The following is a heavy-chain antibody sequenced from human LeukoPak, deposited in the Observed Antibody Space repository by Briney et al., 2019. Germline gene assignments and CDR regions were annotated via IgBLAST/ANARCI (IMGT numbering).Heavy chain of an antibody. CDR1: GGSISSSSYY. CDR3: ARPRY. Sequence: SETLSLTCTVSGGSISSSSYYWSWIRQPPGKGLEWIGEINHSGSTNYNPSLKSRVTISVDTSKNQFSLKLSSVTAADTAVYYCARPRYWGQGTLVTVSS. V-gene: IGHV4-39*07. J-gene: IGHJ4*02. CDR2: INHSGST.